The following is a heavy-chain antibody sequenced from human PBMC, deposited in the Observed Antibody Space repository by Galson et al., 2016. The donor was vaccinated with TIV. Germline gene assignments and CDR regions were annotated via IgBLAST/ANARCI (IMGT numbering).Heavy chain of an antibody. J-gene: IGHJ6*02. CDR3: ARYSGRFYALDV. D-gene: IGHD1-26*01. CDR2: INYGGSPK. V-gene: IGHV3-11*01. Sequence: SLRLSCAASGFTLSDYYMTWIRQAPGQGLEWLSFINYGGSPKYDADSMKGRLTASRDIAKNSIYLDMSSLRAGDTAVYYCARYSGRFYALDVWGQGTTVTASS. CDR1: GFTLSDYY.